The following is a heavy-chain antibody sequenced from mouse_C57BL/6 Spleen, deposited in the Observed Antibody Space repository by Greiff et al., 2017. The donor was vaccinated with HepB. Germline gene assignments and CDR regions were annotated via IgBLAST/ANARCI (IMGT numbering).Heavy chain of an antibody. V-gene: IGHV1-53*01. J-gene: IGHJ2*01. CDR2: INPSNGGT. D-gene: IGHD3-1*01. CDR1: GYTFTSYW. CDR3: ARSGKGYFDY. Sequence: VQGVESGTELVKPGASVKLSCKASGYTFTSYWMHWVKQRPGQGLEWIGNINPSNGGTNYNEKFKSKATLTVDKSSSTAYMQLSSLTSEDSAVYYCARSGKGYFDYWGQGTTLTVSS.